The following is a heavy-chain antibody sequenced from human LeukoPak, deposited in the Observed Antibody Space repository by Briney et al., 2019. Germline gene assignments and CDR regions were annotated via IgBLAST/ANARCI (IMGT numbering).Heavy chain of an antibody. CDR3: ARVGAAADPEYFQH. V-gene: IGHV4-59*01. CDR2: IYYSGST. J-gene: IGHJ1*01. CDR1: GGSISSYY. Sequence: SETLSLTCTVSGGSISSYYWSWIRQPPGKGLEWIGCIYYSGSTNYNPSLKSRVTISVDTSKSQSSLKLSSVTAADTAVYYCARVGAAADPEYFQHWGQGTLVTVSS. D-gene: IGHD6-13*01.